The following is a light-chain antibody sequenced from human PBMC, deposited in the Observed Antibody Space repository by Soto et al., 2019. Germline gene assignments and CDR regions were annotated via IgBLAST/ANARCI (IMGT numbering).Light chain of an antibody. J-gene: IGKJ4*01. Sequence: DTQITKSRSSVSGSVRYSHTITSQTSQDIRNYLDWYQQKPGKAPKLLIYDASNLETGVPSRFGGSESGTDFTFTISSLQPEDIATYYCQQYDNLPLTFGGGTKVDIK. CDR3: QQYDNLPLT. V-gene: IGKV1-33*01. CDR1: QDIRNY. CDR2: DAS.